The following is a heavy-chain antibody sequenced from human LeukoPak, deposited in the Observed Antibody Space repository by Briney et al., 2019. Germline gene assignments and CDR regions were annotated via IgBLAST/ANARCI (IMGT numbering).Heavy chain of an antibody. D-gene: IGHD6-19*01. J-gene: IGHJ4*02. CDR2: INPNSGGT. Sequence: ASVKVSCKASGYTFTGYYMHWVRQAPGQGLEWMGWINPNSGGTNYAQKFQGRVTMTRDTSISTAYMELSRLRSDDTAVYHCARSVAGYSSGWYPLGYWGQGTLVTVSS. V-gene: IGHV1-2*02. CDR3: ARSVAGYSSGWYPLGY. CDR1: GYTFTGYY.